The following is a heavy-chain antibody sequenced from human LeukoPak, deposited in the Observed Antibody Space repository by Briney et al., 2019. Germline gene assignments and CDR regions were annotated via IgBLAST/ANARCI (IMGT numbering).Heavy chain of an antibody. V-gene: IGHV3-9*01. CDR1: GFTFDDYA. D-gene: IGHD1-1*01. J-gene: IGHJ3*02. Sequence: PGRSLRLSCAASGFTFDDYAMHWVRQAPGKGLEWVSGITWNSAAIVYADSLRGRFTISRDNAKNSLYLQMNSLRPEDTALYYCTRRGTEGAFDIWGQGTMVTVSS. CDR3: TRRGTEGAFDI. CDR2: ITWNSAAI.